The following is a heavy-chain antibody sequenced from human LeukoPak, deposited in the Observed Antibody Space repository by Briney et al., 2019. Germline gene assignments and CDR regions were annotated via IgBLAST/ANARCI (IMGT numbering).Heavy chain of an antibody. V-gene: IGHV3-30*02. CDR1: GFTFSGYG. CDR3: AKDGGIAARVGNYFDY. J-gene: IGHJ4*02. CDR2: IRYDGSNK. Sequence: PGGSLRLSCAASGFTFSGYGMHWVRQAPGKGLEWVAFIRYDGSNKYYADSVKGRFTISRDNSKNTLYLQMNSLRAEDTAVYYCAKDGGIAARVGNYFDYWGQGTLVTVSS. D-gene: IGHD6-6*01.